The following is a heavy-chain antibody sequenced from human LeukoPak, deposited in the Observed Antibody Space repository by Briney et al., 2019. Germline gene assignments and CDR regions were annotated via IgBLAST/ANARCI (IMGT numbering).Heavy chain of an antibody. CDR2: ISDSGGRT. CDR3: ARRGVVIRVILVGFHKEAYYFDS. D-gene: IGHD3-22*01. Sequence: GGSLRLSCAVSGITLSNYGMSWVRQAPGKGLEWVAGISDSGGRTNYADSVKGRFTISRDNPKNTLYLQMNSLRAEDTAVYFCARRGVVIRVILVGFHKEAYYFDSWGQGALVTVSP. J-gene: IGHJ4*02. CDR1: GITLSNYG. V-gene: IGHV3-23*01.